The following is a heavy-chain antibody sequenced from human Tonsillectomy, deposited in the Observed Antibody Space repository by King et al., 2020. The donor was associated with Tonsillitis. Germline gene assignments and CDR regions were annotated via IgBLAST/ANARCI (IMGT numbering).Heavy chain of an antibody. CDR1: GYRFTSHW. J-gene: IGHJ3*02. CDR2: IYLGDYDT. D-gene: IGHD4-17*01. V-gene: IGHV5-51*01. Sequence: QLVQSGAEVKKPGESLKISCKGSGYRFTSHWIAWVRQMPGKGLEWMGIIYLGDYDTRYSPSFQGQVTISADKSISSVCLQWASLKASDTAMYYCARLGTGDYDRTKSGFDIWGQGTMVTVSS. CDR3: ARLGTGDYDRTKSGFDI.